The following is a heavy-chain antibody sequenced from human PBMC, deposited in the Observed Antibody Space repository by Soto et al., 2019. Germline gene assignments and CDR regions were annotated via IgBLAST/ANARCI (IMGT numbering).Heavy chain of an antibody. CDR2: IYYSGST. J-gene: IGHJ6*03. CDR1: GVSISSYY. D-gene: IGHD2-2*01. CDR3: ARDHGYCSSTSCQEHYMDV. Sequence: SETLSLTCTVSGVSISSYYWIWIRQPPGKGLEWIGYIYYSGSTNYNPSLKSRVTISVDTSKNQFSLKLSSVTAADTAVYYCARDHGYCSSTSCQEHYMDVWGKGTTVTVSS. V-gene: IGHV4-59*01.